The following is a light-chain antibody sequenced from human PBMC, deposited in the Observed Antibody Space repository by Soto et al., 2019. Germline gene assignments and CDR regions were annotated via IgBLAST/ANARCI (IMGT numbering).Light chain of an antibody. Sequence: IDFAHPPRNPSFSPGDRANLSRKASWSVSSSYLAWYQQRPGQAPRLLIYGASSRATGIPDRFSGSGSGIDFTLTISRLEPEDFAVYYCQQSGSSSGWTFGQGTKV. V-gene: IGKV3-20*01. CDR2: GAS. CDR3: QQSGSSSGWT. J-gene: IGKJ1*01. CDR1: WSVSSSY.